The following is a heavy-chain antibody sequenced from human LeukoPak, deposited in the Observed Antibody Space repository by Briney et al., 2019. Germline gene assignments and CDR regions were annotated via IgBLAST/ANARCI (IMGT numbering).Heavy chain of an antibody. Sequence: SETLSLTCAVYGGSFSGYYWSWIRQPPGKGLGWIGEINHSGSTNYNPSLKSRVTISVDTSKNQFSLKLSSVTAADTAVYYCARGRSSGWYNNYFDYWGQGTLVTVSS. CDR1: GGSFSGYY. D-gene: IGHD6-19*01. V-gene: IGHV4-34*01. CDR2: INHSGST. J-gene: IGHJ4*02. CDR3: ARGRSSGWYNNYFDY.